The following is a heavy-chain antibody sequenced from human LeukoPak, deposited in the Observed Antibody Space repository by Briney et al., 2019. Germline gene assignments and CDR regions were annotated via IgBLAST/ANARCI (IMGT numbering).Heavy chain of an antibody. J-gene: IGHJ4*02. V-gene: IGHV4-39*07. CDR2: IYYSGST. D-gene: IGHD6-13*01. Sequence: SETLSLTCTVSGGSISSSSYYWGWIRQPPGKGLEWIGSIYYSGSTNYNPSLKSRVTMSVDTSKNQFSLNLKSVTPEDTAVYYCARNLIPEQLVLNFWGQGTLVTVSS. CDR3: ARNLIPEQLVLNF. CDR1: GGSISSSSYY.